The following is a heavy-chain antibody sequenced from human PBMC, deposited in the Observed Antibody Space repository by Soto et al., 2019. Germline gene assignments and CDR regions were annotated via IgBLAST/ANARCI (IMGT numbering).Heavy chain of an antibody. CDR2: IDLDIGDT. V-gene: IGHV1-2*02. CDR1: GHTFTGHH. CDR3: ALEPTGTAGFDY. Sequence: QVQMVQSGAEVKKPGASVKVSCKASGHTFTGHHMHWVRQAPGQGLEWMGLIDLDIGDTKYAQKFQGRVHSASDTSITTAYMELRGLRSDDTAVYYCALEPTGTAGFDYWGQGTLNTVSS. J-gene: IGHJ4*02. D-gene: IGHD2-21*02.